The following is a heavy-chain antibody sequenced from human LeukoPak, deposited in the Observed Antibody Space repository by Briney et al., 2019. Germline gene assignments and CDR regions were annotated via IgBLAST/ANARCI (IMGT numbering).Heavy chain of an antibody. CDR3: ARDKWDGYGWFDP. CDR2: INPSGGST. Sequence: ASVKVSCKASGYTFTSYYMHWVRQAPGQGLEWMGIINPSGGSTSHAQKFQGRVTMTRDMSTSTVYMELSSLRSEDTAVYYCARDKWDGYGWFDPWGQGTLVTVSS. J-gene: IGHJ5*02. CDR1: GYTFTSYY. D-gene: IGHD5-24*01. V-gene: IGHV1-46*01.